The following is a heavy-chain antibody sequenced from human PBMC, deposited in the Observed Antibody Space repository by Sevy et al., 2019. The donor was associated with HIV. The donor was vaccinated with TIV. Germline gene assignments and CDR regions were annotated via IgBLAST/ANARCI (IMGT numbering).Heavy chain of an antibody. CDR3: AKREPTNWFDP. V-gene: IGHV3-23*01. Sequence: GGSLRLSCAASGFIFANYAMNWVRQAPGRGLEWVSVISASGGKTNYVDSVKGRFTISRDNSKNTVYLQMNSLRAEDTAIYYCAKREPTNWFDPWGQGTLVTVSS. CDR2: ISASGGKT. CDR1: GFIFANYA. J-gene: IGHJ5*02. D-gene: IGHD4-4*01.